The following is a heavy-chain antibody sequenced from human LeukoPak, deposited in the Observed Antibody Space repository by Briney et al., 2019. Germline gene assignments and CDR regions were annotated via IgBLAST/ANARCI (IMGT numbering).Heavy chain of an antibody. CDR1: GYTLTELS. J-gene: IGHJ4*02. D-gene: IGHD4-17*01. CDR2: FDPEDGET. V-gene: IGHV1-24*01. CDR3: ATAKYYGDLFFDY. Sequence: ASVKVSCKVSGYTLTELSMHWVRQAPGKGLEWLGGFDPEDGETIYAQKFQGRVTMTEDTSTDTAYMELSSLRSEDTAVYYCATAKYYGDLFFDYWGQGTLVTVSS.